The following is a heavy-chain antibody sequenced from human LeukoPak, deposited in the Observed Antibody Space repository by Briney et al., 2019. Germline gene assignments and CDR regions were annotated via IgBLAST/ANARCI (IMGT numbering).Heavy chain of an antibody. Sequence: ASVKVSCKASGYTFTGYYMHWVRQAPGQGLEWMGWINPNSGGTNYAQKFQGRVTMTRDTSISTAYMELSRLRSDDTAVYYCARVSYGDYGFGAAFDIWGQGTMVTVSS. CDR1: GYTFTGYY. D-gene: IGHD4-17*01. CDR2: INPNSGGT. CDR3: ARVSYGDYGFGAAFDI. V-gene: IGHV1-2*02. J-gene: IGHJ3*02.